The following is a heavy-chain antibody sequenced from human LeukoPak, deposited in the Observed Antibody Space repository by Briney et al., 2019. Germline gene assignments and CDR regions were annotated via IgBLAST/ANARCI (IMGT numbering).Heavy chain of an antibody. CDR2: SSSIGGRT. J-gene: IGHJ1*01. V-gene: IGHV3-23*01. CDR3: AKDDAWGRFYH. Sequence: GGTLRLSCAASGFTFSSHGMNWVRQAPGRGREWVSGSSSIGGRTYYADSVKGRFTVTRDNSRNTLHLQMNSLRVEDTGVYYCAKDDAWGRFYHWGQGTLVTVSS. CDR1: GFTFSSHG. D-gene: IGHD3-16*01.